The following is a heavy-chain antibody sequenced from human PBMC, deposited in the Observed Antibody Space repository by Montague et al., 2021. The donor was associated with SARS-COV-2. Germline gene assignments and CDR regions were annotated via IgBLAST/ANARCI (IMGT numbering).Heavy chain of an antibody. CDR1: GFSLTTGGMY. J-gene: IGHJ4*02. CDR2: IDWDDDK. CDR3: ARTDGFNLLGFDS. Sequence: PALVKPTQTLTLTCTFSGFSLTTGGMYMSWIRQPLGKALEWLVRIDWDDDKYYSASLKTRLTISKDTSKNQAVLTMTDLDPLDTGTYYCARTDGFNLLGFDSWGQGTLVAVSS. V-gene: IGHV2-70*11. D-gene: IGHD5-24*01.